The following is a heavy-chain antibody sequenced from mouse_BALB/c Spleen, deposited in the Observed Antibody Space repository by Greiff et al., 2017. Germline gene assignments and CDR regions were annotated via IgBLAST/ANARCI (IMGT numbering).Heavy chain of an antibody. CDR2: IRSKSNNYAT. J-gene: IGHJ4*01. CDR1: GFTFNTNA. V-gene: IGHV10S3*01. Sequence: EVKLVETGGGLVQPKGSLKLSCAASGFTFNTNAMNWVRQAPGKGLEWVARIRSKSNNYATYYADSVKDRFTISRDDSQSMLYLQMNNLKTEDTAMYYCVRDGYYAMDYWGQGTSVTVSS. CDR3: VRDGYYAMDY.